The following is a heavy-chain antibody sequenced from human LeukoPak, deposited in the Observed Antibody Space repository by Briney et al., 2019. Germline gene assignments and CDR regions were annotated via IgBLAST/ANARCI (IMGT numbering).Heavy chain of an antibody. V-gene: IGHV1-2*02. CDR3: AREIDTYSGSYFNY. D-gene: IGHD1-26*01. CDR2: INPNSGGT. Sequence: ASVKVSCKASGYPFSGYYMHWVRQAPGQGREWLGWINPNSGGTNYAQKFQDRVTMTRDASVRTAYMELTSLTSDDTAVYYCAREIDTYSGSYFNYWGQGTLVTVSS. J-gene: IGHJ4*02. CDR1: GYPFSGYY.